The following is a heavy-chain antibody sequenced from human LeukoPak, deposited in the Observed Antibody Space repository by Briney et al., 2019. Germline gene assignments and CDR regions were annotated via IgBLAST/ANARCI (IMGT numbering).Heavy chain of an antibody. CDR3: ARQSGGNYVYFDY. D-gene: IGHD2-15*01. CDR2: ISTTENT. Sequence: SETLSLTCTVSGGSISTYYWSWIRQPAGKGLEWIGRISTTENTNYNPSLKSRVTISVDKSKNQFSLKLSSVTAADTAVHYCARQSGGNYVYFDYWGQGTQVTVSS. J-gene: IGHJ4*02. CDR1: GGSISTYY. V-gene: IGHV4-4*07.